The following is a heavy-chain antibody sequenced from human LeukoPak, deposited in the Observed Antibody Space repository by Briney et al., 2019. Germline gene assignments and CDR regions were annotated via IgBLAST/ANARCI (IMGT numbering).Heavy chain of an antibody. CDR1: GFTFSSYS. CDR3: ARDGYYDSSGSSYDAFDI. CDR2: ISSSSSYI. D-gene: IGHD3-22*01. J-gene: IGHJ3*02. Sequence: GGSLRLSCAASGFTFSSYSMNWVRQAPGKGLEWVSSISSSSSYIYYADSVKGRFTTSRDNAKNSLYLQMNSLRAEDTAVYYCARDGYYDSSGSSYDAFDIWGQGTMVTVSS. V-gene: IGHV3-21*01.